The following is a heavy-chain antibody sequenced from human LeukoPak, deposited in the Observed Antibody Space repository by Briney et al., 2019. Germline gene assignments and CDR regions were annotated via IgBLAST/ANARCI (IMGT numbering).Heavy chain of an antibody. D-gene: IGHD6-19*01. Sequence: GRSLRLSCAASGFTFSSYGMHWVRQAPGKGLEWVSVIYSGGSTYYADSVKGRFTISRDNSKNTLYLQMNSLRAEDTAVYYCATETGGAGNDAFDIWGQGTMVTVSS. CDR2: IYSGGST. V-gene: IGHV3-53*01. CDR1: GFTFSSYG. CDR3: ATETGGAGNDAFDI. J-gene: IGHJ3*02.